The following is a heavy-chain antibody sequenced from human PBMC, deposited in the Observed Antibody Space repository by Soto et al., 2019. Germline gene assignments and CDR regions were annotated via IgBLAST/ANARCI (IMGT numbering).Heavy chain of an antibody. V-gene: IGHV1-69*13. D-gene: IGHD3-10*01. Sequence: SVKVSCKASGGTFSSYAISWVRQAPGQGLEWMGGIMPIFGTANYAQKFQGRVTITADESTSTAYMELSSLRSEDTAVYYCARDDRRSGSGRYYYGSGSPSIHYYYYGMDVWGQGTTVTVSS. CDR1: GGTFSSYA. J-gene: IGHJ6*02. CDR2: IMPIFGTA. CDR3: ARDDRRSGSGRYYYGSGSPSIHYYYYGMDV.